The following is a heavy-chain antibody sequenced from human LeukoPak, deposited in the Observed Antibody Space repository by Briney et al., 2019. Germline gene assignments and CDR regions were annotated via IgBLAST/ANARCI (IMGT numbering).Heavy chain of an antibody. CDR2: ISSSSSYI. CDR1: GFTFSSYS. CDR3: AKDSSSYGDYDIEYGLDV. D-gene: IGHD4-17*01. V-gene: IGHV3-21*04. Sequence: GGSLRLSCAASGFTFSSYSMNWVRQAPGWGLEWVSSISSSSSYIYYEDSVKGRFTISRDNAKNSLYLQMNSLGTEDTALYYSAKDSSSYGDYDIEYGLDVWGQGTTVTVSS. J-gene: IGHJ6*02.